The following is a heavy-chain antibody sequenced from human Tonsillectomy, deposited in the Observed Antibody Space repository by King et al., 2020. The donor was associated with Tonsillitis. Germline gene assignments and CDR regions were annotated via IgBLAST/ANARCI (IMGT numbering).Heavy chain of an antibody. V-gene: IGHV3-30*18. Sequence: GQLVQSGGGVVQPGRSLRLSCAASGFTFSSYGIHWVRQAPGKGLEWVAVISSDGSKKYYADSVRGRFTISRDNSKNTLYLQMNSLSADETAVYYCAKARPWLDHLDYWGQGALVTVSA. CDR3: AKARPWLDHLDY. D-gene: IGHD6-19*01. J-gene: IGHJ4*02. CDR1: GFTFSSYG. CDR2: ISSDGSKK.